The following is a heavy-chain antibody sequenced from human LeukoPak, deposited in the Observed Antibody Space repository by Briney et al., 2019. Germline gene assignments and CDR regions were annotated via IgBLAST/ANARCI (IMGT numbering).Heavy chain of an antibody. V-gene: IGHV1-18*01. CDR1: GYTFTSYG. Sequence: ASVKVSCKASGYTFTSYGISWVRQAPGQGLEWMGWISAYNGNTNYAQKLQGRVTMTSDTSTSTAYMELRSLRSDDTAVYYCARDLSYNWNDPRWLDPWGQGTLVTVSS. D-gene: IGHD1-1*01. CDR3: ARDLSYNWNDPRWLDP. CDR2: ISAYNGNT. J-gene: IGHJ5*02.